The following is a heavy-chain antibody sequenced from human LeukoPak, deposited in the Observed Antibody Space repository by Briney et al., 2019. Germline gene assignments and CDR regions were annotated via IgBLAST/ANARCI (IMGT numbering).Heavy chain of an antibody. CDR3: VAPASSSTVFYFDY. D-gene: IGHD6-6*01. V-gene: IGHV3-23*01. CDR1: GFTFSRYA. Sequence: GGPLRLSCAASGFTFSRYATTWVRQAPGKGLEWVSSISGSDGSTYYADSVKGRFTISRDNSKNTLYLQMNSLTAEDTAVFYCVAPASSSTVFYFDYWGQGILVTVSS. J-gene: IGHJ4*02. CDR2: ISGSDGST.